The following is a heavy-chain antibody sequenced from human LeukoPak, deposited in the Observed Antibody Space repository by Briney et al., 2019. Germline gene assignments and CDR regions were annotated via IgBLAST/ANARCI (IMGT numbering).Heavy chain of an antibody. CDR1: EFTLSSYS. Sequence: GGSLRLSCAASEFTLSSYSMNWVRQAPGKGLEWVSYITSSSSYIYYADSVKGRFTISRNNAKNSLYLQMNSLRAEDTAVYYCAREYDDYDEGVFDYWGQGTLVTVSS. V-gene: IGHV3-21*01. D-gene: IGHD4-17*01. J-gene: IGHJ4*02. CDR2: ITSSSSYI. CDR3: AREYDDYDEGVFDY.